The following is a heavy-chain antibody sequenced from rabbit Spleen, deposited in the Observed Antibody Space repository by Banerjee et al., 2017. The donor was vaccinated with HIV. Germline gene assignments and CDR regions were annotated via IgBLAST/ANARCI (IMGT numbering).Heavy chain of an antibody. V-gene: IGHV1S45*01. CDR3: ARDLVGVIGWNFYL. D-gene: IGHD1-1*01. CDR2: IHTGNTNT. CDR1: GFSFSSVYD. J-gene: IGHJ4*01. Sequence: QEQLVESGGDLVQPEGSLTLTCATSGFSFSSVYDMCWVRQAPGKGLEWIGCIHTGNTNTYFASWAKGRFTISRTSSTTVTLRMTSLTAADRATYFCARDLVGVIGWNFYLWGQGTLVTVS.